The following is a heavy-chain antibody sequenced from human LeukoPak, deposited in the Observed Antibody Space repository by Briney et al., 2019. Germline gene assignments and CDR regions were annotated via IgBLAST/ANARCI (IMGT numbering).Heavy chain of an antibody. Sequence: GGSLRLSCAASGFTFSSHEMNWVRQAPGKGLEWVSYISNSGSTKYYADSVKGRFTISRDNADNLLYLQMNSLRAEDTAVYYCARDGSFGSGSYADYWGQGTLVTVSS. CDR3: ARDGSFGSGSYADY. J-gene: IGHJ4*02. D-gene: IGHD3-10*01. V-gene: IGHV3-48*03. CDR1: GFTFSSHE. CDR2: ISNSGSTK.